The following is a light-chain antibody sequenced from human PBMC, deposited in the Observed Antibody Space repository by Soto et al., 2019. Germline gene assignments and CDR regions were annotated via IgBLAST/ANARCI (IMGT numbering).Light chain of an antibody. CDR1: QSIDTY. CDR2: AAS. V-gene: IGKV1-39*01. CDR3: QQSYSTPYT. J-gene: IGKJ2*01. Sequence: DIQMTQSPSSLSASFGDRVTLTCRASQSIDTYLNWFQQKPGKAPKLLIYAASSLQSGVPSRFSGIGSGTDFTLTISSLQPEDFATYYCQQSYSTPYTFGQGTKLEIK.